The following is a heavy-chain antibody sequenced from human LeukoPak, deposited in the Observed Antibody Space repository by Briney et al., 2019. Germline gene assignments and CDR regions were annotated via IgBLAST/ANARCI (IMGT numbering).Heavy chain of an antibody. V-gene: IGHV3-7*01. CDR2: IKQDGSEK. CDR1: GFTFSSYR. Sequence: GGSLRLSCAASGFTFSSYRMSWVRQAPGKGLEWVANIKQDGSEKYYVDSVKGRFTISRDNAKTSLYLQMNSLRAEDTAVYYCAKAEYYYDSSGYYYGVLRGFYFQHWGQGTLVTVSS. J-gene: IGHJ1*01. D-gene: IGHD3-22*01. CDR3: AKAEYYYDSSGYYYGVLRGFYFQH.